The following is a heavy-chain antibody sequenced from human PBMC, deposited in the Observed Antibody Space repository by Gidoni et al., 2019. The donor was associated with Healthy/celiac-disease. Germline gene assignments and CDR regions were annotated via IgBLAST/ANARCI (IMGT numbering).Heavy chain of an antibody. D-gene: IGHD2-15*01. J-gene: IGHJ4*02. CDR2: IYYSGST. CDR1: GGSISSSSYY. V-gene: IGHV4-39*01. Sequence: QLQLQESGPGLVKPSETLSLTCPVSGGSISSSSYYWGWIRQPPGKGLEWVGSIYYSGSTYYNPSLKSRVTISVDTSKNQFSLKLSSVTAADTAVYYCARSLGYCSGGSCYEYYFDYWGQGTLVTVSS. CDR3: ARSLGYCSGGSCYEYYFDY.